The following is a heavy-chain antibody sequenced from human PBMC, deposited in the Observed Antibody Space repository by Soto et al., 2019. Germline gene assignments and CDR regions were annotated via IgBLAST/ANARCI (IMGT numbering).Heavy chain of an antibody. V-gene: IGHV1-18*01. CDR1: GYTFTTYG. CDR3: ARPYCSTTSCHNWFDP. J-gene: IGHJ5*02. D-gene: IGHD2-2*01. CDR2: ISTYNGDT. Sequence: ASVKVSCKASGYTFTTYGISWVRQAPGQGLEWMGWISTYNGDTNYAQKLQGRVTMTTDTPTSTAYMELRSLRSDDTAVYYCARPYCSTTSCHNWFDPWGQGTLVTVSS.